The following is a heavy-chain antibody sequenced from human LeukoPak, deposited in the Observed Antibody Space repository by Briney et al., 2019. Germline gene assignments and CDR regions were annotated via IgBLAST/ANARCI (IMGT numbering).Heavy chain of an antibody. D-gene: IGHD5-18*01. V-gene: IGHV1-2*02. CDR1: GYTFTGYY. J-gene: IGHJ4*02. CDR2: INPNSGGT. CDR3: ARVKYPLSNGYCYGWTFDY. Sequence: ASVKVSCKASGYTFTGYYMHWVRQAPGQGLEWMGWINPNSGGTNYAQKFQGRVTMTRDTSISTAYMELSRLRSDDTAVYYCARVKYPLSNGYCYGWTFDYWGQGTLVTVSS.